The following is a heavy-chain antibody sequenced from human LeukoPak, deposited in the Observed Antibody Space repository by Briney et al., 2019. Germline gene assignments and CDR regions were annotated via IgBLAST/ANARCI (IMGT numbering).Heavy chain of an antibody. CDR2: INHSGRT. CDR3: AGAKGFVWGSYRPLGAFDI. CDR1: GGSFSGYY. D-gene: IGHD3-16*02. V-gene: IGHV4-34*01. J-gene: IGHJ3*02. Sequence: PSETLSLTCAVYGGSFSGYYWSWIRQPPGKGLEWIGEINHSGRTNYNPSLKSRVTISVDTSKNQFSLKLSSLTAADTAVYYCAGAKGFVWGSYRPLGAFDIWGQGTMVTVSS.